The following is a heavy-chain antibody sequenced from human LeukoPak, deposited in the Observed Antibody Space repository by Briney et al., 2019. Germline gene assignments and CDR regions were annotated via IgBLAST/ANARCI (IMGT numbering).Heavy chain of an antibody. V-gene: IGHV3-21*01. CDR3: ARDSPRYYYDSSGDLDY. D-gene: IGHD3-22*01. Sequence: GGSLRLSCAASGFTFSSHSMNCVRQAPGKGLEWVSSISSSSSYIYYADSVKGRFTISRDNAKNSLYLQMNSLRAEDTAVYYCARDSPRYYYDSSGDLDYWGQGTLVTVSS. CDR1: GFTFSSHS. J-gene: IGHJ4*02. CDR2: ISSSSSYI.